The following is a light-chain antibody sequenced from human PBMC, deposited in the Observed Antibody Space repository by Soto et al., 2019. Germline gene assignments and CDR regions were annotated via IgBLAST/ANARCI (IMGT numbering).Light chain of an antibody. V-gene: IGLV2-11*01. CDR2: DVT. CDR3: CSYTGRYSVV. J-gene: IGLJ2*01. CDR1: SSDVGGYNY. Sequence: QSALTQPRSVSGSPGQSVTISCTGTSSDVGGYNYVFWYKQYPGNAPKLIIYDVTQRPSGVPDRFSGSKSGNTASLTISGLQADDEADYHSCSYTGRYSVVFGGGTKLTVL.